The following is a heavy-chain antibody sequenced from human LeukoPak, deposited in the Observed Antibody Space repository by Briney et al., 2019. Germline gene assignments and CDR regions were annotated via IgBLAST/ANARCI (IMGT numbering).Heavy chain of an antibody. CDR1: GFTFSSYA. J-gene: IGHJ4*02. Sequence: GGSLRLSCAASGFTFSSYAMSWVRQAPGRGLEWVSLISGSGGSTYYADSVKGRFTISRDNSKNTLYLQMNGLRAEDTAVYYCAKPPITGTPPHFDYWGQGTLVTVSS. CDR3: AKPPITGTPPHFDY. V-gene: IGHV3-23*01. CDR2: ISGSGGST. D-gene: IGHD1/OR15-1a*01.